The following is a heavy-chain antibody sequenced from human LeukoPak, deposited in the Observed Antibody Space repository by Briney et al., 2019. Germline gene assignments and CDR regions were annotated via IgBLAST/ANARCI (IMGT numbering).Heavy chain of an antibody. CDR2: IDYSGST. D-gene: IGHD3-16*02. J-gene: IGHJ4*02. Sequence: SETLSLTCTVSGRSISSSSYYWGWIRQPPGKGLDWIGSIDYSGSTYYNPSLKSRVTISVDTSKNQFSLKLRSVTAADTAVYYCASHYDYVWGSYRYTPDYWGQGTLVTVSS. CDR1: GRSISSSSYY. CDR3: ASHYDYVWGSYRYTPDY. V-gene: IGHV4-39*01.